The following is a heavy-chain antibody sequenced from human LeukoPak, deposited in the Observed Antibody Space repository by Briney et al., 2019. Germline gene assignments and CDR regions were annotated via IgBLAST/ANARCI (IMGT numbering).Heavy chain of an antibody. CDR3: ARQAGGANYDFWSGYYSDAFDI. CDR2: ISSSSYI. J-gene: IGHJ3*02. Sequence: GGSLRLSCAASGFTFSSYSMNWVRQAPGKGLEWVSSISSSSYIYYADSVKGRFTISRDNAKNSLYLQMNSLRAEDTAVYYCARQAGGANYDFWSGYYSDAFDIWGQGTMVTVSS. CDR1: GFTFSSYS. V-gene: IGHV3-21*01. D-gene: IGHD3-3*01.